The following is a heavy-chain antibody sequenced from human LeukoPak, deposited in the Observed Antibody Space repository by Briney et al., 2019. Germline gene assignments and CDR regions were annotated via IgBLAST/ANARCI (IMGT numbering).Heavy chain of an antibody. D-gene: IGHD2-2*01. CDR2: IKQDGSEK. CDR1: GFTFTKYW. CDR3: ARGLDCRSTSCYLDN. V-gene: IGHV3-7*01. Sequence: GGSLRLSCAASGFTFTKYWMTWVRQAPGKGLEWVANIKQDGSEKFYVDSVKGRFTISRDNAKNSLDLQINSLGAEDTAVYYCARGLDCRSTSCYLDNWGQGTLVTISS. J-gene: IGHJ4*02.